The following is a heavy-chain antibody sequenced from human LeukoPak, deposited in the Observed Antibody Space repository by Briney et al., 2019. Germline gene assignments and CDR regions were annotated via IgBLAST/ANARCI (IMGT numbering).Heavy chain of an antibody. CDR3: AGIRRSYGDFVLPLDP. D-gene: IGHD2-21*02. V-gene: IGHV4-34*01. CDR2: TSHSGSS. Sequence: SETLSLTCAVYGGSFNDYYWAWIRQPPGQGLEWLGETSHSGSSTYNASLKSRVVISVDTSKSHSSLSLISVTAADTAVYYCAGIRRSYGDFVLPLDPWGQGTLVIVSS. J-gene: IGHJ5*02. CDR1: GGSFNDYY.